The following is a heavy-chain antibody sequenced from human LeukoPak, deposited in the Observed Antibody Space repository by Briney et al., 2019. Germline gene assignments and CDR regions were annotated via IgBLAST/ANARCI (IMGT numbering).Heavy chain of an antibody. D-gene: IGHD4-17*01. J-gene: IGHJ4*02. Sequence: SVKVSCKASGGTFSSYAISWVRQAPGQALEWMGGIIPIFGTANYVQKFQGRVTITTDESTSTAYMELSSLRSEDTAVYYCARDTYGDGIDYWGQGTLVTVSS. CDR1: GGTFSSYA. CDR3: ARDTYGDGIDY. V-gene: IGHV1-69*05. CDR2: IIPIFGTA.